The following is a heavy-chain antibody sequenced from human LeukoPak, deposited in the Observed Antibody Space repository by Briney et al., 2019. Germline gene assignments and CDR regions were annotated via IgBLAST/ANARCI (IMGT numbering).Heavy chain of an antibody. Sequence: GASVKVSCKTSGYTFNNYGITWVRQAPGQGLEWMGWISAFNGDTEYAQNLQGRVTMTTDTSTSTAYMELRSLRSDDTAVYYCARGLRSSWSRRFDPWGQGTLVTVSS. CDR1: GYTFNNYG. J-gene: IGHJ5*02. CDR3: ARGLRSSWSRRFDP. D-gene: IGHD6-13*01. V-gene: IGHV1-18*01. CDR2: ISAFNGDT.